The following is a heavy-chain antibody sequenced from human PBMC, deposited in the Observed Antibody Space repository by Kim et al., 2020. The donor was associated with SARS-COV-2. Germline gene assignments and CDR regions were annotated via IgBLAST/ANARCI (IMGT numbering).Heavy chain of an antibody. CDR2: GGST. V-gene: IGHV1-46*01. CDR3: ARDSNLDY. D-gene: IGHD7-27*01. Sequence: GGSTSYAQKFQGRVTMPRDTSTSTVYMELSSLRSEDTAVYYCARDSNLDYWGQGTLVTVSS. J-gene: IGHJ4*02.